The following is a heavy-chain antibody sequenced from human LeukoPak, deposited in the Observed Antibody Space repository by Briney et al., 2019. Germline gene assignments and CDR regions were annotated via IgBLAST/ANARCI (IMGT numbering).Heavy chain of an antibody. D-gene: IGHD3-3*01. CDR3: ARSLRSGYHEYFQY. V-gene: IGHV1-2*02. CDR2: INPNSGGT. Sequence: ASVKVSCKASGYIFTGYYMHWVRQAPGQGLEWMGWINPNSGGTNYVQKFQGRVTMTRDMSISTAYMELRRLRSDDTAVYYCARSLRSGYHEYFQYWGQGTLVTVSS. CDR1: GYIFTGYY. J-gene: IGHJ1*01.